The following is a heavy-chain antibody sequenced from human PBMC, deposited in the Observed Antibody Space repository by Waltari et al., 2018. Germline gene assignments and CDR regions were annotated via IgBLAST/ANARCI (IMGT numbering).Heavy chain of an antibody. D-gene: IGHD4-17*01. CDR2: IYSGGST. Sequence: EVQLVESGGGLIQPGGSLRLSCAASGFTVSRNYMSWVRPDPGKGLEWVSVIYSGGSTYYADSVKGRFTISRDNSKNTLYLQMNSLRAEDTAVYYCARGPYGDYVFDYWGQGTLVTVSS. V-gene: IGHV3-53*01. CDR1: GFTVSRNY. CDR3: ARGPYGDYVFDY. J-gene: IGHJ4*02.